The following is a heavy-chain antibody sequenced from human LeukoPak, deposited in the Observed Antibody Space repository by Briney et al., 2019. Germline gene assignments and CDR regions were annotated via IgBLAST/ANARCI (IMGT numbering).Heavy chain of an antibody. Sequence: PGGSLRLSCAASGFTFSSYAMHWVRQAPGKGLQWVAVISYDGSNKYYADSVKGRFTISRDNSKNTLRLQMNSLRAEDTAVYYCARETDGADSWGQGTLVTVSS. CDR1: GFTFSSYA. J-gene: IGHJ4*02. D-gene: IGHD2-21*02. V-gene: IGHV3-30*01. CDR3: ARETDGADS. CDR2: ISYDGSNK.